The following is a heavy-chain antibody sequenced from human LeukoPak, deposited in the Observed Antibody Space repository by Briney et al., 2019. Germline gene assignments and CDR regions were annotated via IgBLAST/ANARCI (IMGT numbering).Heavy chain of an antibody. Sequence: ASVKVSCKASGGTFSSYAISWVRQAPGQGLEWMGRIIPILGIANYAQKFQGRVTITADKSTSTAYMELSSLRSEDTAVYYCARAGSITAADYWGQGTLVTVSS. J-gene: IGHJ4*02. D-gene: IGHD6-25*01. CDR1: GGTFSSYA. V-gene: IGHV1-69*04. CDR2: IIPILGIA. CDR3: ARAGSITAADY.